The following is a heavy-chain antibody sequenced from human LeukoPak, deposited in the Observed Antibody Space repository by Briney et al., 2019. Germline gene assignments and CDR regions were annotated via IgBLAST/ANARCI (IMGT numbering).Heavy chain of an antibody. CDR1: GFTFSSYG. CDR2: ISYDGSNK. Sequence: GGSLRLSCAASGFTFSSYGMHWVRQAPGKGLEWVAVISYDGSNKYYADSVKGRFTISRDNSKNTLYLQMNSLRAEDTAVYYCASPYYYDSSVHRNAFDIWGQGTMVTVSS. J-gene: IGHJ3*02. D-gene: IGHD3-22*01. V-gene: IGHV3-30*03. CDR3: ASPYYYDSSVHRNAFDI.